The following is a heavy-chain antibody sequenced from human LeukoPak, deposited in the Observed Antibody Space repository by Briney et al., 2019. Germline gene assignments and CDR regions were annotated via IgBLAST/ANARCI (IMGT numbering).Heavy chain of an antibody. CDR3: ARASSSGWYFDY. V-gene: IGHV3-30*02. D-gene: IGHD6-19*01. CDR1: GFTFGSYG. Sequence: GGSLRLSCAASGFTFGSYGMHWVRQAPGKGLEWVAFIRYDGSNKYYADSVKGRFTISRDNSKNTLYLQMNSLRAEDTAVYYCARASSSGWYFDYWGQGTLVTVSS. J-gene: IGHJ4*02. CDR2: IRYDGSNK.